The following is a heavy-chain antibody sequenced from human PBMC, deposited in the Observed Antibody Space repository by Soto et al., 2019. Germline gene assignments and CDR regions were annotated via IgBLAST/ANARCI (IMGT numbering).Heavy chain of an antibody. Sequence: GGSLRLSCAASGFTFDDYAMHWVRQVPGKGLEWVSGINWNSGSIGYGDSVKGRFAISRDNAKNPLHLQMNSLSAEDTAFYYCVKDESINWYSGHFRHWGQGTLVTVSS. V-gene: IGHV3-9*01. CDR1: GFTFDDYA. CDR2: INWNSGSI. D-gene: IGHD6-13*01. CDR3: VKDESINWYSGHFRH. J-gene: IGHJ1*01.